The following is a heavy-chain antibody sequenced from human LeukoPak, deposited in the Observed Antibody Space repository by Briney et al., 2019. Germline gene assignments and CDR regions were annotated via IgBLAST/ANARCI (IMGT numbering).Heavy chain of an antibody. Sequence: SETLSLTCTVSGGSISSRNYYWGWIRQPPGKGLEWIGSIYYSGSTYYNPSLKSRVTISVDTSKNQFSLKLSSVTAADTAVYYCARDLIGITGTTQPELIWGQGTLVTVSS. CDR1: GGSISSRNYY. D-gene: IGHD1-20*01. CDR2: IYYSGST. J-gene: IGHJ4*02. V-gene: IGHV4-39*07. CDR3: ARDLIGITGTTQPELI.